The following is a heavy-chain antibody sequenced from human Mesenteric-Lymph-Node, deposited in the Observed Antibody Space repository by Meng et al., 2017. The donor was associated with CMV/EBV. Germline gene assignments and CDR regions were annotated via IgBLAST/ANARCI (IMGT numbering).Heavy chain of an antibody. CDR3: AREGVSGFDSYFDY. Sequence: ASGYTFSRFGIHWVRQAPGLGLEWMGWINTNSGSPMYDQDFTGRFVFSVDTAVNTAHLEITSLRADDTAVYFCAREGVSGFDSYFDYWGQGTLVTVSS. CDR2: INTNSGSP. J-gene: IGHJ4*02. CDR1: GYTFSRFG. D-gene: IGHD5-12*01. V-gene: IGHV7-4-1*02.